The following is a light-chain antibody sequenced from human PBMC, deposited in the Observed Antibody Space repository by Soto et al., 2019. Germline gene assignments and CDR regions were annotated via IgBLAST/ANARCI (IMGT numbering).Light chain of an antibody. V-gene: IGKV3D-15*01. CDR1: QSLRTN. J-gene: IGKJ5*01. Sequence: EMVLTQSPGTLSLSLGERATLSCRASQSLRTNSLAWYQQKPGQAPRLLISGVYSRAAGIPDRFSGSGSGTEFTLTISSLQSEDFAVYYCQQYNNWPSITFGQGTRLEIK. CDR3: QQYNNWPSIT. CDR2: GVY.